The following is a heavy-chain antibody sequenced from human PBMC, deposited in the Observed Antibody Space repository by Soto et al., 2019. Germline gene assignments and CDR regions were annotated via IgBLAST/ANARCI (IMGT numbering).Heavy chain of an antibody. CDR3: ARGRDQYSYGYTDY. Sequence: QVQLVESGGGVVQPGRSLRLSCAASGFTFSSYGMHWVRQAPGKGLEWVAVIWYDGSNKYYADSVKGRFTISRDNFKNTLYLQMNSLRAEDTAVYYCARGRDQYSYGYTDYWGQGTLVTVSS. J-gene: IGHJ4*02. CDR1: GFTFSSYG. V-gene: IGHV3-33*01. D-gene: IGHD5-18*01. CDR2: IWYDGSNK.